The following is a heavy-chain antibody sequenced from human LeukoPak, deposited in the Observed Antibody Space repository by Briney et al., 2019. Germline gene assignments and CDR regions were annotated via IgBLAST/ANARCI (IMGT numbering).Heavy chain of an antibody. CDR2: ISAYNGNT. D-gene: IGHD3-3*01. J-gene: IGHJ6*02. CDR1: GYTFTSYG. Sequence: ASVKVSCKASGYTFTSYGISWVRQAPGQGVEWMGWISAYNGNTNYAQKLQGRVTMTTDTSTSTAYMELRSLRSDDTAVYYCARGVPAERFLEWLPPLDYYYGMDVWGQGTTVTVSS. CDR3: ARGVPAERFLEWLPPLDYYYGMDV. V-gene: IGHV1-18*01.